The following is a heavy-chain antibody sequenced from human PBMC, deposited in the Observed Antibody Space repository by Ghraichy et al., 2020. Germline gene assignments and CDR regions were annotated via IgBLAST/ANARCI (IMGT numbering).Heavy chain of an antibody. CDR1: GSSLSNPF. CDR2: IYYSGTT. D-gene: IGHD4-17*01. CDR3: ARAPAVTTDWYFDL. J-gene: IGHJ2*01. Sequence: SETLSLTCSVSGSSLSNPFWNWIRQPPGKGLEWSGYIYYSGTTKYNPSLKSRASISIDTSKNQFSLNLTSVTAADTAVYYCARAPAVTTDWYFDLWGRGTLVTVSS. V-gene: IGHV4-59*11.